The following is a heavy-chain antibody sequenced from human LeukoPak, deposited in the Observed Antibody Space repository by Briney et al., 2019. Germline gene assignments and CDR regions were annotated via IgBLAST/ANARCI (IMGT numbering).Heavy chain of an antibody. CDR2: IYYSGIT. D-gene: IGHD3-16*01. CDR3: ARRGGGRWFDP. V-gene: IGHV4-31*03. J-gene: IGHJ5*02. Sequence: SQTLSLTCTVSGGSISSGDYYWGWIRQYSGEGLEWIGYIYYSGITYYNPSLKSRVTISVDTSKNQFSLQLTSVTAAETAVYYCARRGGGRWFDPWGQGTLVTVSS. CDR1: GGSISSGDYY.